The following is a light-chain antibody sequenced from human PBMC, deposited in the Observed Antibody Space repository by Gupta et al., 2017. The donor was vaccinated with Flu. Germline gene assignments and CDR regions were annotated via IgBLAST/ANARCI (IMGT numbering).Light chain of an antibody. Sequence: NCKSSQSVLYSSNDENYLAWYQQKPGQPPKLLIYWASTRQSGVPDRFSGSGSGTDFTLTISSLQAEDVAVYYCQQYYTTPLTFGGGTKVEIK. CDR1: QSVLYSSNDENY. V-gene: IGKV4-1*01. CDR2: WAS. J-gene: IGKJ4*01. CDR3: QQYYTTPLT.